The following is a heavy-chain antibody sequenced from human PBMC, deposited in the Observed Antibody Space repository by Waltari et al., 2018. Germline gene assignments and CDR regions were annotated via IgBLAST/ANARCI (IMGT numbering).Heavy chain of an antibody. CDR3: ARDNLGFCRGGSCYGFFDP. CDR1: EFSVSNSY. D-gene: IGHD2-15*01. CDR2: IYSVGST. Sequence: EVHLVESGGGLIQPGGSLRLSCSVSEFSVSNSYMSWVRQAPGKGLEWVSSIYSVGSTYYEGSVEGRFTVSRDASRNTLHLQMNSLRTEDTAVYYCARDNLGFCRGGSCYGFFDPWGQGTLVIVSS. V-gene: IGHV3-53*01. J-gene: IGHJ5*02.